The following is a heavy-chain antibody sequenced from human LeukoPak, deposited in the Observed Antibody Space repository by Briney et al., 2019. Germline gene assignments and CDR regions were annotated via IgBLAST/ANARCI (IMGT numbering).Heavy chain of an antibody. Sequence: PSETLSLTCTVSGGSISSSSYYWGWLRQPPGKGLEWFGSIYYSGSTYYNPSLKSRVTISVDTSKNQFSLKLSSVTAADTAVYYCARHATVAGPTLDYWGQGTLVTVSS. J-gene: IGHJ4*02. CDR2: IYYSGST. CDR3: ARHATVAGPTLDY. D-gene: IGHD6-19*01. CDR1: GGSISSSSYY. V-gene: IGHV4-39*01.